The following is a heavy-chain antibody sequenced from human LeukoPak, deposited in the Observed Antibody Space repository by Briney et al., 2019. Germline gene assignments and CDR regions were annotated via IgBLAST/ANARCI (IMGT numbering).Heavy chain of an antibody. J-gene: IGHJ5*02. V-gene: IGHV4-39*01. CDR3: ASRAGTMVRGVIIAGWFDP. CDR2: IYYSGST. Sequence: SETLSLTCTVSGGSISSSSYYWGWIRQPPGKGLEWIGSIYYSGSTYYNPSLKSRVTISVDTSKKQFSLKLSSVTAADTAVYYCASRAGTMVRGVIIAGWFDPWGQGTLVTVSS. D-gene: IGHD3-10*01. CDR1: GGSISSSSYY.